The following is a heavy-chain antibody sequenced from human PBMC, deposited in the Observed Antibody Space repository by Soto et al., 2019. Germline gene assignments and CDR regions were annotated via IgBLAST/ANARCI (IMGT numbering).Heavy chain of an antibody. J-gene: IGHJ6*02. D-gene: IGHD3-3*02. Sequence: QVQLVQSGAEVKKPGSSVKVSCKASGGTFSSSAFSWVRQAPGQGLEWMGGIMPIFRTADYAQKFQGRVTITAVESTSTAYMELSSLRSEDTGVYYCAGDKDRQQLGGNYYYIMDVWGQGTTVTVSS. CDR3: AGDKDRQQLGGNYYYIMDV. CDR1: GGTFSSSA. CDR2: IMPIFRTA. V-gene: IGHV1-69*12.